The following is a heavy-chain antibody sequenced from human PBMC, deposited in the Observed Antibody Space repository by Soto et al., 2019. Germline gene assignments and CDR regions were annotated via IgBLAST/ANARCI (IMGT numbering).Heavy chain of an antibody. CDR1: GFTFRSYA. CDR3: AKDVGYYYFDY. CDR2: ISGSGGST. V-gene: IGHV3-23*01. Sequence: PGGSQRLSCAASGFTFRSYARSWVRQAPGKGLEWVSAISGSGGSTYYADSVKGRFTISRDNSKNTLYLQMNSLRAEDTAVYYCAKDVGYYYFDYWGQGTLVTVSS. D-gene: IGHD3-22*01. J-gene: IGHJ4*02.